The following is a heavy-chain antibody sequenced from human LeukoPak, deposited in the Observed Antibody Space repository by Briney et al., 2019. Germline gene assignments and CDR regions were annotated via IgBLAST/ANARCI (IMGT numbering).Heavy chain of an antibody. CDR1: GYTFTSYD. CDR3: AGCDGYNPYYFDY. CDR2: MNPNSGNT. V-gene: IGHV1-8*03. J-gene: IGHJ4*02. D-gene: IGHD5-24*01. Sequence: GASVKVSCKASGYTFTSYDINWVRQATGQGLEWMGWMNPNSGNTGYAQKFQGRVTITRNTSISTAYMELSSLRSEDTAVYYCAGCDGYNPYYFDYWGQGTLVTVSS.